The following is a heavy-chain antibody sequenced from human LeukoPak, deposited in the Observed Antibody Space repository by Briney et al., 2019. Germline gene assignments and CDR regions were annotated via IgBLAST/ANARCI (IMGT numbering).Heavy chain of an antibody. J-gene: IGHJ4*02. CDR2: IKQDASQE. CDR3: ARGVVYPAWSGPHWSDY. CDR1: GGSISSSNW. V-gene: IGHV3-7*01. D-gene: IGHD3-3*01. Sequence: ETLSLTCAVSGGSISSSNWWSWVRQAPGKGPEWVAHIKQDASQEYHVDSVKGRFTISRDNAKNSLYLQMNSLRAEDTAVYYCARGVVYPAWSGPHWSDYWGQGALVTVSS.